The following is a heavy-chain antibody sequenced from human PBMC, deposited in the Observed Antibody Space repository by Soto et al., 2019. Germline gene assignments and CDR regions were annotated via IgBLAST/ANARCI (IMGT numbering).Heavy chain of an antibody. V-gene: IGHV4-34*01. D-gene: IGHD3-3*01. CDR2: INHSGIT. Sequence: QVHLQQWGAGLLKSSETLSLTCAVYGGSFSGYYWSWIRQPPGKGLEWIGEINHSGITNYNPSLKSRVTISVDTSNNQFSLNLTSMTAADTAVYYCARGSVDYNFWSGYYSRFYYFDFWGQGTLVTVSS. J-gene: IGHJ4*02. CDR1: GGSFSGYY. CDR3: ARGSVDYNFWSGYYSRFYYFDF.